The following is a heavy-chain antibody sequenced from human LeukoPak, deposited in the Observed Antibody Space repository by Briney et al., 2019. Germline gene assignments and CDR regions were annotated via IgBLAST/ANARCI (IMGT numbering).Heavy chain of an antibody. D-gene: IGHD3-10*01. V-gene: IGHV4-30-2*01. CDR2: IYHSGST. CDR3: AKDIYGSGSYYGNGLDV. Sequence: SETLSLTCAVSGGSISSGGYSWSWIRQPPGKGLEWIGYIYHSGSTYYNPSLKSRVTISVDRSKNQFSLKLSSVTAADTAVYYCAKDIYGSGSYYGNGLDVWGRGTTVTVSS. J-gene: IGHJ6*02. CDR1: GGSISSGGYS.